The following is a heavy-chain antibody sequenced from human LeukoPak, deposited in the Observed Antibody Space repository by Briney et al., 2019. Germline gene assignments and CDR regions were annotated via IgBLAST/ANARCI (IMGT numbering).Heavy chain of an antibody. V-gene: IGHV4-31*03. J-gene: IGHJ6*02. CDR3: ARVAPSIAARPDMDV. D-gene: IGHD6-6*01. CDR2: IYYSGST. Sequence: SETLSLTCTVSGGSISSGGYYWSWIRQHPGKGLEWIGYIYYSGSTYYNPSLKSRVTISVDTSKNQFSLKLSSVTAADKAVSYCARVAPSIAARPDMDVWGQGTTVTVS. CDR1: GGSISSGGYY.